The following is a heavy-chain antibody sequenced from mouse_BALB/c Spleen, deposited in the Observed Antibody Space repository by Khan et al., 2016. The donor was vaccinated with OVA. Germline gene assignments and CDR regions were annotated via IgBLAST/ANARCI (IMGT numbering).Heavy chain of an antibody. V-gene: IGHV1S56*01. CDR1: GYTFTNYD. J-gene: IGHJ1*01. Sequence: QVQLQQSGAELVKPGASVKLSCKASGYTFTNYDLNWVRLRPEQGLEWIGWIFPGDGSAKYNEKFKGKATLTTDKSSSTAYMQLSRLTTEDSAVYFCARPYYGGVLYWYFDVWGAGTAVTVSS. CDR2: IFPGDGSA. CDR3: ARPYYGGVLYWYFDV. D-gene: IGHD1-1*02.